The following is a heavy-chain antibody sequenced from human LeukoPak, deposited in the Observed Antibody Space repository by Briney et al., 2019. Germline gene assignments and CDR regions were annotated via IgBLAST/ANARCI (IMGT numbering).Heavy chain of an antibody. J-gene: IGHJ6*02. V-gene: IGHV3-33*01. CDR3: ARSPGVCSTSCYKIYYYYGMDV. CDR2: IWYDGSNK. D-gene: IGHD2-2*02. Sequence: GGSLRLSCAASGFIFSSYGMHWVRQAPGKGLEWVAVIWYDGSNKYYADSVKGRFTISRDNSKNTLYLQMNSLRAEDTAVYYCARSPGVCSTSCYKIYYYYGMDVWGQGTTVTVSS. CDR1: GFIFSSYG.